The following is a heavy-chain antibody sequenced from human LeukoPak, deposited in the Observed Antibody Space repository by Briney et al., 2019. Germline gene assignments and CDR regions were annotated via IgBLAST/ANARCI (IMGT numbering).Heavy chain of an antibody. CDR1: GYTFTGYY. CDR3: ARGYYDILTGYYPLDY. D-gene: IGHD3-9*01. CDR2: INPNSGGT. J-gene: IGHJ4*02. V-gene: IGHV1-2*02. Sequence: ASVTVSCEASGYTFTGYYMHWVRQAPGQGLEWMGWINPNSGGTNYAQKFQGRVTITRDTSISTAYMELSRLRSDDTAVYYCARGYYDILTGYYPLDYWGQGTLVTVSS.